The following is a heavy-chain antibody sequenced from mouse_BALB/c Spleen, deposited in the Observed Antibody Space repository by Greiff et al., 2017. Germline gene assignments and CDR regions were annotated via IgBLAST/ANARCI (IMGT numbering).Heavy chain of an antibody. Sequence: VKLMESGPGLVAPSQSLSITCTVSGFSLTSYDISWIRQPPGKGLEWLGVIWTGGGTNYNSAFMSRLSISKDNSKSQVFLKMDSLQTDDTAIYYCVRDEGYSNYEDAMDYWGQGTTVTVSS. D-gene: IGHD2-5*01. CDR3: VRDEGYSNYEDAMDY. CDR1: GFSLTSYD. J-gene: IGHJ4*01. V-gene: IGHV2-9-2*01. CDR2: IWTGGGT.